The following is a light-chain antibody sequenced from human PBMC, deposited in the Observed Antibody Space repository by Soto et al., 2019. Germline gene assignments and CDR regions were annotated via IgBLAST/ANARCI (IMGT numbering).Light chain of an antibody. V-gene: IGLV2-11*01. CDR2: DVT. CDR3: QSYDSRLSNYV. J-gene: IGLJ1*01. CDR1: SSDVGGYDY. Sequence: QSVLTQPRSVSGSPGRSVTISCTGTSSDVGGYDYVSWYQHRPGKAPRVMIYDVTKRPSGVPDRFSGSKSGNTASLTISGLQADDEADYYCQSYDSRLSNYVFGGGTKVTVL.